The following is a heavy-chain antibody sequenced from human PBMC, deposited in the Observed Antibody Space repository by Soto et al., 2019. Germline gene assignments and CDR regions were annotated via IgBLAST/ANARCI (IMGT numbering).Heavy chain of an antibody. Sequence: QVQLVESGGGVVQPGRSLRLSCAASGFTFSSYGMHWVRQAPGKGLEWVAVIWYDGSNKYYEDSVKGRFTISRDNSKNTLYLQMTSLRAEDTAVYYCARGCVWFGSARYYFEYWGQGTLVTVSS. CDR2: IWYDGSNK. D-gene: IGHD3-10*01. CDR1: GFTFSSYG. J-gene: IGHJ4*02. V-gene: IGHV3-33*01. CDR3: ARGCVWFGSARYYFEY.